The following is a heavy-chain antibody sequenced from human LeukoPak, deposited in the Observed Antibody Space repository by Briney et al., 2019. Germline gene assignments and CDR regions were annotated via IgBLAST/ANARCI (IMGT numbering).Heavy chain of an antibody. J-gene: IGHJ4*02. Sequence: SETLSLTCSVSDDSISSYYWSWVRQPAGKGLEWIGRIHISESTNYNPSLRSRVTMSLATSKNQFSLKLSSVTAADTAVYYCGGGRDGYIDYWGQGTLVTVSS. D-gene: IGHD5-24*01. CDR1: DDSISSYY. V-gene: IGHV4-4*07. CDR3: GGGRDGYIDY. CDR2: IHISEST.